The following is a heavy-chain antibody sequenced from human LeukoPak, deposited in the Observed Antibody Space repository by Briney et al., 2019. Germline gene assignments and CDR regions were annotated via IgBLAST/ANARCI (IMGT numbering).Heavy chain of an antibody. J-gene: IGHJ4*02. Sequence: PGGSLRLSCAASGFTFSSYSMNWVRQAPGKGLEWVSSISSSGSYIYYADSMKGRFTISRDNANKSLYLQLNSLRAEDTAVYFCAREPIYGLNFDYWGQGTLVTVSS. D-gene: IGHD2/OR15-2a*01. CDR1: GFTFSSYS. CDR2: ISSSGSYI. V-gene: IGHV3-21*01. CDR3: AREPIYGLNFDY.